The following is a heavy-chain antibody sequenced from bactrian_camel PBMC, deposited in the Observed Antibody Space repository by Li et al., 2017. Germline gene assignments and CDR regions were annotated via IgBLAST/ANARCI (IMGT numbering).Heavy chain of an antibody. Sequence: QLVESGGGSVQAGGSLTLSCAISGLTYKRNTLAWFRQVPGQAHEGVATYYSALVTASTSIADPVQGRFDVSLDKANNTLYLRMNSLKPEDTAKYYCAADWRPDLTGPPGIDYNMRPKFEGQGTQVTVS. CDR1: GLTYKRNT. V-gene: IGHV3S31*01. CDR2: YYSALVTAST. J-gene: IGHJ4*01. D-gene: IGHD4*01.